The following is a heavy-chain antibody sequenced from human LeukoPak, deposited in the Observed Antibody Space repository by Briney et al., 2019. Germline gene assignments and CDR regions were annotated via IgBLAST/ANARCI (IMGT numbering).Heavy chain of an antibody. D-gene: IGHD2-2*01. CDR3: AKDLFTSSPVGYYGMDV. CDR1: GFTFSSYA. Sequence: AGGSLRLSCAASGFTFSSYAMSWVRQAPGKGLEWVSAISGSGGSTYYADSVKGRFTISRDNSKNTLYLQMNSLRAEDTAVYYCAKDLFTSSPVGYYGMDVWGQGTTVTVSS. J-gene: IGHJ6*02. V-gene: IGHV3-23*01. CDR2: ISGSGGST.